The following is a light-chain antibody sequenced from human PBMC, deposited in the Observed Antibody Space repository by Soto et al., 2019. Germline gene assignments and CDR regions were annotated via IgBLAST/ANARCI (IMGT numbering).Light chain of an antibody. CDR3: MQERQTLTIT. V-gene: IGKV2-28*01. CDR1: QSLLHSNGYDS. J-gene: IGKJ5*01. CDR2: LRS. Sequence: DTVLTQFPLSLSVTPGESASISCRSSQSLLHSNGYDSLHWYLQRPGQSAQLLSYLRSERASRGADRFRGSGSRRYFLLEISRGEAEDVAIYYCMQERQTLTITFGQGTRLEIK.